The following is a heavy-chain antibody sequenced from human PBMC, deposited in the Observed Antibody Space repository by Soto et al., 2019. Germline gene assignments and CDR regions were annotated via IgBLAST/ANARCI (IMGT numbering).Heavy chain of an antibody. CDR3: ASSLLVGYGLEGESD. CDR2: ISAYNGNT. V-gene: IGHV1-18*01. J-gene: IGHJ4*02. CDR1: GYTFTSYG. D-gene: IGHD5-18*01. Sequence: GASVKVSCKASGYTFTSYGISWVRQAPGQGLEWVGWISAYNGNTNYAQKLQGRVTMTTDTSTSTAYMELRSLRSDDTAVYYCASSLLVGYGLEGESDWGQGTLVTVSS.